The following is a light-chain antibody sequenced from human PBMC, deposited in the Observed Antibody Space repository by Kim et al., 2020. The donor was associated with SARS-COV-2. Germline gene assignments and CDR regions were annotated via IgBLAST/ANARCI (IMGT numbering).Light chain of an antibody. CDR2: EVS. J-gene: IGLJ6*01. Sequence: QSVTSSCTGTSSDVGSYNRVSWYQQPPGTAPKLMIHEVSNRPSGVPDRFSGSKSGNTASLTISGLQAEDEADYYCSSYTSNSTPYVFGTGTKVTVL. CDR3: SSYTSNSTPYV. CDR1: SSDVGSYNR. V-gene: IGLV2-18*02.